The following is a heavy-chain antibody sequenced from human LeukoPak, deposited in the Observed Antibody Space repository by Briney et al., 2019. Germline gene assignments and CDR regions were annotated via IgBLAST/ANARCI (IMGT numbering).Heavy chain of an antibody. J-gene: IGHJ4*02. V-gene: IGHV3-23*01. CDR2: ISGSGGST. Sequence: PGGSLRLSCAASGLTFSSYAMSWVRQAPGKGLEWVSAISGSGGSTYYADSVKGRFTISRDNSKNTLYLQMNSLRAEDTAVYYCAKDQDIAVAGSAFDYWGQGTLVTVSS. CDR1: GLTFSSYA. CDR3: AKDQDIAVAGSAFDY. D-gene: IGHD6-19*01.